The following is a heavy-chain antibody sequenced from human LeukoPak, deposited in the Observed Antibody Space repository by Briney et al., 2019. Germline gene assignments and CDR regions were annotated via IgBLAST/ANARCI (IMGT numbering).Heavy chain of an antibody. CDR3: ARESRASPGIGFYYFDY. CDR2: IIPIFGTA. J-gene: IGHJ4*02. CDR1: GGTFSSYA. Sequence: GASVKVSCKASGGTFSSYAISWVRQAPGQGLEWMGGIIPIFGTANYAQKFQGRVTITADESTSTAYMELSSLRSEDTAVYYCARESRASPGIGFYYFDYWGQGTLVTVSS. D-gene: IGHD3-10*01. V-gene: IGHV1-69*13.